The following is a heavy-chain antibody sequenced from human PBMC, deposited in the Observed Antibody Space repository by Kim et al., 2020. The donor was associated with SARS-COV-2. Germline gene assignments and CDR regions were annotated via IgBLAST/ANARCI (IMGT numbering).Heavy chain of an antibody. J-gene: IGHJ6*03. Sequence: ASVKVSCKASGYTFTSYAMNWVRQAPGQGLEWMGWINTNTGNPTYAQGFTGRFVFSLDTSVSTAYLQISSLKPEDTAVYYCARDYSNASNYYYYMDVWGKGTTVTVSS. D-gene: IGHD4-4*01. V-gene: IGHV7-4-1*02. CDR2: INTNTGNP. CDR1: GYTFTSYA. CDR3: ARDYSNASNYYYYMDV.